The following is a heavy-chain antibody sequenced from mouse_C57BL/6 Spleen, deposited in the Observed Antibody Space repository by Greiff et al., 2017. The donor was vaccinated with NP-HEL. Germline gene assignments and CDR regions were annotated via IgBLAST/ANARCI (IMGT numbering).Heavy chain of an antibody. CDR3: ARSYDYDAGFDY. Sequence: QVQLKQSGAELVRPGTSVKVSCKASGYAFTNYLIEWVKQRPGQGLEWIGVINPGSGGTNYNEKFKGKATLTADKSSSTAYMQLSSLTSEDSAVYFCARSYDYDAGFDYWGQGTTLTVSS. CDR1: GYAFTNYL. J-gene: IGHJ2*01. V-gene: IGHV1-54*01. CDR2: INPGSGGT. D-gene: IGHD2-4*01.